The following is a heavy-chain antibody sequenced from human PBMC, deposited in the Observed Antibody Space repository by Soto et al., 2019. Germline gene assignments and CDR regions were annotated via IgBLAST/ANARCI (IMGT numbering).Heavy chain of an antibody. V-gene: IGHV3-23*01. Sequence: GESLKISCAASGFTFSSYAMSWVRQAPGKGLEWVSAISGSGGSTYYADSVKGRFTISRDNSKNTLYLQMNSLRAEDTAVYYCAEDLRDWPAPPMDYWGQGTLVTVSS. CDR1: GFTFSSYA. CDR3: AEDLRDWPAPPMDY. J-gene: IGHJ4*02. CDR2: ISGSGGST. D-gene: IGHD2-2*01.